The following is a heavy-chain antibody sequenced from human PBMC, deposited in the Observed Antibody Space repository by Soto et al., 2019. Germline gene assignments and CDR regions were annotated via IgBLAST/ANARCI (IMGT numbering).Heavy chain of an antibody. CDR2: IIPMFGTA. V-gene: IGHV1-69*12. CDR1: GGTFSTYT. CDR3: ARRYCISPSCHYYGMDV. D-gene: IGHD2-2*01. Sequence: QVQLVQSGAEVKKPGSSVKVSCKASGGTFSTYTINWVRQAPGQGLEWMGGIIPMFGTANYAQKFQGRVTITADESTSTAYMELSSLRSEDTAVYYCARRYCISPSCHYYGMDVWGQGTTVTVSS. J-gene: IGHJ6*02.